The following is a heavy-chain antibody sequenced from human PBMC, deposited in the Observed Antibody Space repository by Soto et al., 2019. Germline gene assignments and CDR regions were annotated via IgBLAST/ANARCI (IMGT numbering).Heavy chain of an antibody. CDR1: GFTFSSSD. J-gene: IGHJ2*01. D-gene: IGHD3-3*02. CDR2: INSGGTTT. CDR3: AKPFRKPYWYFDL. Sequence: EVQLLESGGGLVQPGGSLRLSCAASGFTFSSSDMSWVRQAPGKGLEWVSSINSGGTTTYHADSVKGRFTISRDNSKDTLYLQMNSLIADDTAVYYCAKPFRKPYWYFDLWGRGTLVTVSS. V-gene: IGHV3-23*01.